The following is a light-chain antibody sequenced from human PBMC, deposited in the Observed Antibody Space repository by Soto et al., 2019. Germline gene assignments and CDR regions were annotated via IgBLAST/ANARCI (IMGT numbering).Light chain of an antibody. J-gene: IGKJ1*01. V-gene: IGKV3-20*01. CDR2: GAS. Sequence: ELALTQSPGTLSLSPGERATLSCRASQSVSNNYLAWYQQKPVQAPRLPIYGASNSATGIPDRFSGSGSGTDFTLTISRLEPEDFAVYYCQQYGSSGTFGQGTEVDIK. CDR3: QQYGSSGT. CDR1: QSVSNNY.